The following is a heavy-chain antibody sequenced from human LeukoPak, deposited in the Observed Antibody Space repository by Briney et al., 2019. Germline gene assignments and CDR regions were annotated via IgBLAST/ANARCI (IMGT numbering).Heavy chain of an antibody. J-gene: IGHJ3*02. D-gene: IGHD5-24*01. Sequence: ASVQVSCKASGYIFTDYYIYWVRQAPGQGLEWMGWISAYNGNTNYAQKLQGRVTMTTGTSTSTAYMELRSLRSDDTAVYYCARSGRWLQSPDAFDIWGQGTMVTVSS. CDR3: ARSGRWLQSPDAFDI. CDR2: ISAYNGNT. CDR1: GYIFTDYY. V-gene: IGHV1-18*04.